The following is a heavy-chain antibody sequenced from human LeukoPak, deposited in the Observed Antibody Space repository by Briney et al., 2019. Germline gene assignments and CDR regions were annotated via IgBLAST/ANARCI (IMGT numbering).Heavy chain of an antibody. J-gene: IGHJ5*02. V-gene: IGHV3-48*03. CDR2: ISSSGSSI. D-gene: IGHD1-20*01. CDR3: ARDRVNWNDGFDP. CDR1: GLTFSTYE. Sequence: PGGSLRLSCAASGLTFSTYEMNWVRQAPGKGLEWVSYISSSGSSIYYADSVKGRFTISRDNAKNSLYLQMNRLRAEDTAVYYCARDRVNWNDGFDPWGQGTLVTVSS.